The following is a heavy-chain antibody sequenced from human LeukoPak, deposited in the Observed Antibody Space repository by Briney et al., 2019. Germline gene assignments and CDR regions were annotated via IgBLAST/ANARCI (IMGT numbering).Heavy chain of an antibody. J-gene: IGHJ5*02. V-gene: IGHV3-30*18. D-gene: IGHD3-22*01. CDR2: ISYDGSNK. CDR3: AKSGWLEYNWFDP. CDR1: GFTFSSYG. Sequence: WGSLRLSCASSGFTFSSYGMHWVRQAPGKGLEWVAVISYDGSNKYYADSVKGRFTICRDNSKNMLYLQMNSLSAEDTAVYYCAKSGWLEYNWFDPWGQGTLVTVSS.